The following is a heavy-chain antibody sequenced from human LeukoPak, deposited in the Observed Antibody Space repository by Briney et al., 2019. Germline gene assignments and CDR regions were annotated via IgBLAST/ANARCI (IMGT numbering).Heavy chain of an antibody. CDR2: INHSGSA. D-gene: IGHD6-19*01. J-gene: IGHJ4*02. V-gene: IGHV4-34*01. Sequence: SETLSLTCAVSGDSFSNYYWSWIRQPPGNGLQWIGEINHSGSAHYNPSLKSRVTMSIDSSKNQFSLRLSSETAADTAVFYCARTVRYFLAGQFPLDHYFDFWGQGSLVTVSS. CDR3: ARTVRYFLAGQFPLDHYFDF. CDR1: GDSFSNYY.